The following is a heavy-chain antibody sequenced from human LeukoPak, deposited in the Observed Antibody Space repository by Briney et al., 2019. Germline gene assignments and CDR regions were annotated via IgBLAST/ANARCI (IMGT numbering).Heavy chain of an antibody. CDR3: ARGYDFWSGYRPDY. D-gene: IGHD3-3*01. CDR1: GYTFTGNY. J-gene: IGHJ4*02. V-gene: IGHV1-2*02. CDR2: INHNSGVT. Sequence: ASVKVSCKASGYTFTGNYMHWVRQAPGQGLEWMGWINHNSGVTKYAKNFQGRVTMTRDTSITTAYMELSRLRSDDTAVYYCARGYDFWSGYRPDYWGQGTLVTVSS.